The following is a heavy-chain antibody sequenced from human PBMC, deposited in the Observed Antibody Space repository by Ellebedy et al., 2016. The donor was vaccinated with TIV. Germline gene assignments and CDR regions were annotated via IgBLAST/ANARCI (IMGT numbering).Heavy chain of an antibody. V-gene: IGHV1-18*04. CDR1: GYTFSSYG. D-gene: IGHD3-22*01. J-gene: IGHJ4*02. CDR2: INPNGGGT. Sequence: ASVKVSCKASGYTFSSYGISWVRQAPGQGLEWMGWINPNGGGTNYAQKFQGRVTMTRDTSTSTVYMELSSLRSEDTAVYYCARMGYYYDSSGYSRYYFNYWGQGTLVTVSS. CDR3: ARMGYYYDSSGYSRYYFNY.